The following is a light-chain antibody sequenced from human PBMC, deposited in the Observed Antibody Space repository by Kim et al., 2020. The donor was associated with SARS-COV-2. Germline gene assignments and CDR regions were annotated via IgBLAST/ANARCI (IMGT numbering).Light chain of an antibody. CDR2: DVT. Sequence: GESINLSYIGTSSDIGAFNYVSWYQHHAGKAPKLIIYDVTNRPSGVSPRFSGSKSGNTASLTISGLQADDEADYFCSSYAGSYTWVFGGGTKVTVL. CDR1: SSDIGAFNY. V-gene: IGLV2-23*02. CDR3: SSYAGSYTWV. J-gene: IGLJ3*02.